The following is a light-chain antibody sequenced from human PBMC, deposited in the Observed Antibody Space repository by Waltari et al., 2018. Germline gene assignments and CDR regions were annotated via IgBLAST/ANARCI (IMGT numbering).Light chain of an antibody. V-gene: IGLV3-19*01. CDR1: SPKIYY. CDR2: GQN. CDR3: QSRDTTGNHWV. Sequence: SSELTQDPAVSVALGQTVKITCQGHSPKIYYASWYLQRPGQAPLLVIYGQNTRPSGAPDRFSGSSSGNTASLTITGARAEDEADYYCQSRDTTGNHWVFGGGTRLTVL. J-gene: IGLJ2*01.